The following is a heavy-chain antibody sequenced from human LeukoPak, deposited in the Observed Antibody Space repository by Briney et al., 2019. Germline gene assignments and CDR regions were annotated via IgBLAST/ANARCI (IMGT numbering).Heavy chain of an antibody. CDR2: VAYDGSNK. D-gene: IGHD6-6*01. V-gene: IGHV3-30*04. Sequence: PGGSLRLSCAASGFTFSNYAMHWVRQAPGKGLEWVAVVAYDGSNKYYADSVKGRFTISRDNAKDTLYLQMDSLRTEDTAVYYCARAAYNSSPDYWGQGTLVTVSS. J-gene: IGHJ4*02. CDR3: ARAAYNSSPDY. CDR1: GFTFSNYA.